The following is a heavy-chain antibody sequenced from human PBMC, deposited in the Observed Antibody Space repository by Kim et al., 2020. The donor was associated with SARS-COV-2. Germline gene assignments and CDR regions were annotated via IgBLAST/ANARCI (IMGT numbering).Heavy chain of an antibody. V-gene: IGHV3-30-3*01. CDR2: ISYDGSNK. CDR3: ARANNPLAPLDY. Sequence: GGSLRLSCAASGFTFSSYAMHWVRQAPGKGLEWVAVISYDGSNKYYADSVKGRFTISRDNSKNTLYLQMNSLRAEDTAVYYCARANNPLAPLDYWGQAT. J-gene: IGHJ4*02. D-gene: IGHD1-1*01. CDR1: GFTFSSYA.